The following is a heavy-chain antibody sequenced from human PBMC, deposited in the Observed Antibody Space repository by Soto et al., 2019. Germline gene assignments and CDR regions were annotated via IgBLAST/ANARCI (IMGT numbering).Heavy chain of an antibody. Sequence: SGPTLVNPTQTLTLTCTFSGFSLSTSGMCVSWIRQPPGKALEWLALIDWDDDKYYSTSLKTRLTISKDTSKNQVVLTMTNMDPVDTATYYCARIQRLYSSSWYGVDPWGQGTLVTVSS. CDR3: ARIQRLYSSSWYGVDP. V-gene: IGHV2-70*01. J-gene: IGHJ5*02. CDR1: GFSLSTSGMC. CDR2: IDWDDDK. D-gene: IGHD6-13*01.